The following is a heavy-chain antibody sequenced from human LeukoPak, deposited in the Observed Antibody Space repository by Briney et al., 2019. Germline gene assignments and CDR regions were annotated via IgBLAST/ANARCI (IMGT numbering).Heavy chain of an antibody. CDR3: ARETAAAAGDY. J-gene: IGHJ4*02. D-gene: IGHD6-25*01. CDR1: GGSISSGSYY. V-gene: IGHV4-61*02. Sequence: PSETLSLTCTVSGGSISSGSYYWSWIRHPAGEGLEWIGRIYTSESTNYNPSLKSRVTISVDTSKNQFSLKLSSVTAADTAVYYCARETAAAAGDYWGQGTLVTASS. CDR2: IYTSEST.